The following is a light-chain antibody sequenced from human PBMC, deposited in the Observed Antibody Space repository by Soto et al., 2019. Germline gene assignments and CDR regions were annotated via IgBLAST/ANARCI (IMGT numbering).Light chain of an antibody. CDR1: SSDVGAYNY. CDR2: EVS. CDR3: SSYTSSTTLV. J-gene: IGLJ2*01. Sequence: QSALTQPASVSGSPGQSITISCTGTSSDVGAYNYVSWYQQHPGKAPKLMIYEVSNRPSGVSHRFSGSKSGNTVSLTISGLQAEDEADYYCSSYTSSTTLVFGGGTKLTVL. V-gene: IGLV2-14*01.